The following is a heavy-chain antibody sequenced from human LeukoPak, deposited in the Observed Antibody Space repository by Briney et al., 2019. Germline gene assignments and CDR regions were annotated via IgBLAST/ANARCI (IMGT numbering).Heavy chain of an antibody. V-gene: IGHV3-53*01. J-gene: IGHJ6*02. Sequence: GGSLRLSCAASGFTFSSSAMSWVRQAPGKGLEWVSVLYNAGSTYYADSVKGRFTISRDNSKNTLYLQMYSLRAEDTAVYYCARDGEAYGMDVWGQGTTVTVSS. CDR3: ARDGEAYGMDV. CDR2: LYNAGST. CDR1: GFTFSSSA.